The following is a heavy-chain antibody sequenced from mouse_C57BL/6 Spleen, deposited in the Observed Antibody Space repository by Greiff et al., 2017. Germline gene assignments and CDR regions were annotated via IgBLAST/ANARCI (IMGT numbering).Heavy chain of an antibody. D-gene: IGHD2-4*01. CDR3: ARDLCYDYDEREYAMDY. Sequence: QVQLKESGPGLVAPSQSLSITCTVSGFSLTSYGVHWVRQPPGKGLEWLVVIWSDGSTTYNSALKSRLSISKDNSKSQVFLKMNSLQTDDTAMYYWARDLCYDYDEREYAMDYWGQGTSGTVST. J-gene: IGHJ4*01. V-gene: IGHV2-6*03. CDR1: GFSLTSYG. CDR2: IWSDGST.